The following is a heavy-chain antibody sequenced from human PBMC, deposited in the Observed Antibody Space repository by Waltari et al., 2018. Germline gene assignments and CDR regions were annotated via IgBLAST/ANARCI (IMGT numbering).Heavy chain of an antibody. CDR2: ISNSGGDT. CDR1: PFTFSTYG. CDR3: ARKDFTGTTSWLDA. J-gene: IGHJ5*02. Sequence: EVQLLESGGDLVQPGGSLRLSCAGPPFTFSTYGMTWVRQAPGKGLEWVSGISNSGGDTYYADSVEGRFFISRDNSKNIVYLQMDSLRAEDTAVYYCARKDFTGTTSWLDAWGQGTLVTVAS. V-gene: IGHV3-23*01. D-gene: IGHD1-7*01.